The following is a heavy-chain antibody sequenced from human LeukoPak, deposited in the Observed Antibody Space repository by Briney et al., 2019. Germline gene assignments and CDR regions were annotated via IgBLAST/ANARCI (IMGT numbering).Heavy chain of an antibody. Sequence: ASVKVSCKASGYTFTSYGITWVRQAPGQWREWMGWISAYNAYTYYAQKLQGRVTMTTDTSTSTAYMELRSLRSDDTAVYYCARDVLHRVHYDSSAYYPGSSYWGQGTLVTVSS. V-gene: IGHV1-18*01. D-gene: IGHD3-22*01. CDR3: ARDVLHRVHYDSSAYYPGSSY. CDR2: ISAYNAYT. J-gene: IGHJ4*02. CDR1: GYTFTSYG.